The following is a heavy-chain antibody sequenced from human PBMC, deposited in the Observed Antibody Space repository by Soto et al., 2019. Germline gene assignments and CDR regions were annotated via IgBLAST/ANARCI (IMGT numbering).Heavy chain of an antibody. CDR1: GYTLTELS. V-gene: IGHV1-24*01. J-gene: IGHJ4*02. CDR3: ATSTYYYDSSGYYYDY. Sequence: QVQLVQSGAEVKKPGASVKVSCKVSGYTLTELSMHWVRQAPGKGLEWMGGFDPEDGETIYAQKFQGRVTMTEDTSTDTAYMELSSLRSEDTAVYYCATSTYYYDSSGYYYDYWGQGTLVTVSS. D-gene: IGHD3-22*01. CDR2: FDPEDGET.